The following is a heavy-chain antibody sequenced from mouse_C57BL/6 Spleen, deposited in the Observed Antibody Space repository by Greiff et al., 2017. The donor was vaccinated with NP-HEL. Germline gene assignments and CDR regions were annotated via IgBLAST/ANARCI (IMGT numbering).Heavy chain of an antibody. D-gene: IGHD2-1*01. Sequence: VQLQQSGPELVKPGASVKISCKASGYTFTDYYMNWVKQSHGKSLEWIGDINPNNGGTSYNQKFKGKATLTVDNSSSTACMELRSLTSEDSAVYYCARPSTGEGDYWGQGTTLTVSS. V-gene: IGHV1-26*01. J-gene: IGHJ2*01. CDR2: INPNNGGT. CDR3: ARPSTGEGDY. CDR1: GYTFTDYY.